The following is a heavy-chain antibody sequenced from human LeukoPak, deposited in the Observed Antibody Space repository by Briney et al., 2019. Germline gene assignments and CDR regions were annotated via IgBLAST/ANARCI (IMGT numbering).Heavy chain of an antibody. CDR1: GYSFTSHW. CDR3: AIGSGSYYWVHFDY. J-gene: IGHJ4*02. Sequence: GESLKISCQGSGYSFTSHWIGWVRQMPGRGLEWMGIIYPDDSDTRYSPSFQGQVTISADESISTAYLQWSSLKASDTAMYYCAIGSGSYYWVHFDYWGQGTLVTVSS. CDR2: IYPDDSDT. V-gene: IGHV5-51*01. D-gene: IGHD1-26*01.